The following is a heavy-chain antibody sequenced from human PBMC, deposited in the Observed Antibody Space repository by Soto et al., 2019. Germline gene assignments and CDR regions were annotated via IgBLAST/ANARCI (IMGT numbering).Heavy chain of an antibody. CDR1: GFTFDDYA. V-gene: IGHV3-9*01. J-gene: IGHJ4*02. D-gene: IGHD3-10*01. Sequence: GGSLRLSCAASGFTFDDYAMHWVRQAPGKGLEWVSGISWNSGSIGYADSVKGRFTISRDNARNSLYLQMNSLRAEDTALYYCGKGGGLWFGELGYWGQGTLVTVSS. CDR2: ISWNSGSI. CDR3: GKGGGLWFGELGY.